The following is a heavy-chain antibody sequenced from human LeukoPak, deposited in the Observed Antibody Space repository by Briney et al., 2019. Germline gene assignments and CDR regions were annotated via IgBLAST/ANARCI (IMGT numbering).Heavy chain of an antibody. J-gene: IGHJ6*03. CDR2: IYTSGST. CDR3: AREGRWLRSYYMDV. CDR1: GGSISSGSYY. V-gene: IGHV4-61*02. Sequence: PSETLSLTCTVSGGSISSGSYYWSWIRQPAGKGLEWIGRIYTSGSTNYNPSLKSRVTISVDTSKNQFSLKLSSVTAADTAVYYCAREGRWLRSYYMDVWGKGTTVTVSS. D-gene: IGHD5-12*01.